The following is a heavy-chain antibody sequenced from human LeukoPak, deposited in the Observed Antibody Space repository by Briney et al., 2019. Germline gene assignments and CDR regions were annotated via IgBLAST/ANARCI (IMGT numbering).Heavy chain of an antibody. CDR3: ARDRAYASDN. CDR1: GFPLSSYR. V-gene: IGHV3-48*02. CDR2: INIISCEI. D-gene: IGHD3-10*01. J-gene: IGHJ3*02. Sequence: GGPLRLSCAASGFPLSSYRMNWVRQAPGKGLEWVSYINIISCEIYYGDSVKGRFTISTDNAKNSVYLQMNSLRDEDTAVYYCARDRAYASDNWGQGTMVTVHS.